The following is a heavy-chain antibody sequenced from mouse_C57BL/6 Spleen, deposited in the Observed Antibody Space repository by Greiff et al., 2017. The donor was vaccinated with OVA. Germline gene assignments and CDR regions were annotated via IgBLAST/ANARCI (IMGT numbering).Heavy chain of an antibody. D-gene: IGHD2-5*01. CDR1: GYTFTSYW. CDR2: IDPSDSDT. V-gene: IGHV1-52*01. Sequence: QVQLQQPGAELVRPGSSVKLSCKASGYTFTSYWMHWVKQRPIQGLAWIGNIDPSDSDTHYNQKFKDKATLTVDKSSRTAYMQLSSLTSEDSAVYYCARGGSNYPYYYGCWGQGTTLTVAS. J-gene: IGHJ2*01. CDR3: ARGGSNYPYYYGC.